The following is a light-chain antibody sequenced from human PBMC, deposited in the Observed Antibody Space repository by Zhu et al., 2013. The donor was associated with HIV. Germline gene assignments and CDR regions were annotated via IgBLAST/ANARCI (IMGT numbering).Light chain of an antibody. CDR2: SAS. J-gene: IGKJ2*01. V-gene: IGKV1-39*01. CDR3: HQSYSFPNT. CDR1: QSVRTY. Sequence: DIQMTQSPASLSASVGDRVTMTCRASQSVRTYGNWYRVKPGTAPRLLIFSASSLQSGVPSRFAGSGSGTDFTLTITNLQPEDFATYYCHQSYSFPNTFGQGTRLEI.